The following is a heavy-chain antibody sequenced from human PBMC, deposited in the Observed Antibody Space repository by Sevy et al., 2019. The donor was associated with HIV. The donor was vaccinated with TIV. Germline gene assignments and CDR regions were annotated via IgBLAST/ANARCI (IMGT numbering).Heavy chain of an antibody. V-gene: IGHV3-23*01. Sequence: GGSLRLSCAASGVTFSIYSMSWVRQAPGKGLEWVSTFSFGCGQINYADSVKGRFTISRDNSKNTLYLQMNSLSAEDTAVYYCAREGCTKPHDYWGQGTLVTVSS. D-gene: IGHD2-8*01. CDR2: FSFGCGQI. J-gene: IGHJ4*02. CDR3: AREGCTKPHDY. CDR1: GVTFSIYS.